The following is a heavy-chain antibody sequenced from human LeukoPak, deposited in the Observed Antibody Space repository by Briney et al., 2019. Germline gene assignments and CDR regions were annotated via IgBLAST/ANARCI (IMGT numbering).Heavy chain of an antibody. CDR3: ATDFYDST. Sequence: GGSLRLSWATSGFTFSNAWMNWVRQAPGKGLEWVGRIRSNSDGGTIDYAAPVKGRFTLSRDDSKTTLYLQMNSLQTEDTAVYYCATDFYDSTWGQGTLVTVSS. CDR1: GFTFSNAW. J-gene: IGHJ5*02. CDR2: IRSNSDGGTI. V-gene: IGHV3-15*07. D-gene: IGHD3-22*01.